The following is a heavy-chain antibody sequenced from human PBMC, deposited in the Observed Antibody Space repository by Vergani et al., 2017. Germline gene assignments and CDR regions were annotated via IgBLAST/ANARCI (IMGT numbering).Heavy chain of an antibody. D-gene: IGHD5-18*01. CDR2: IYHSGST. V-gene: IGHV4-38-2*01. J-gene: IGHJ4*02. CDR3: ASGVTAYYFDY. Sequence: QVQLQESGPGLVKPSETLSLTCAVSGYSISSGYYWGWIRQPPGKGLEWIGSIYHSGSTYYNPSLKSRVTISVDTSKNQFSLKLSSVTAADTAVYYCASGVTAYYFDYCGQGTLVTVSS. CDR1: GYSISSGYY.